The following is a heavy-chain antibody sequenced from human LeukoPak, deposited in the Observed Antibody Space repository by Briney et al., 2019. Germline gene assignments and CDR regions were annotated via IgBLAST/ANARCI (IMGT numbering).Heavy chain of an antibody. CDR1: GFTFSGSA. CDR3: TRRSWDGYNLVDY. D-gene: IGHD5-24*01. Sequence: PGGSLRLSCAASGFTFSGSAMHWVRQASGKGLEWVGRIRSKANSYATAYAASVKGRFTISRDDSKNTAYLQMNSLKTEDTAVYYCTRRSWDGYNLVDYWGQGTLVTVSS. V-gene: IGHV3-73*01. J-gene: IGHJ4*02. CDR2: IRSKANSYAT.